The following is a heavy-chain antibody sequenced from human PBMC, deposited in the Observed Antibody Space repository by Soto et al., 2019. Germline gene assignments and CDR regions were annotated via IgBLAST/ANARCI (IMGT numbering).Heavy chain of an antibody. Sequence: QVQLVESGGGVVQPGRSLRLSCAASGFTFSSYGMHWVRQAPGKGLEWVAVIWYDGSNKYYADSVKGRFTISRDNSKNTRYLQTNSLRAEDTAVYYCAREAYSSSSGSNWFDPWGQGTLVTVSS. V-gene: IGHV3-33*01. CDR3: AREAYSSSSGSNWFDP. CDR1: GFTFSSYG. D-gene: IGHD6-6*01. CDR2: IWYDGSNK. J-gene: IGHJ5*02.